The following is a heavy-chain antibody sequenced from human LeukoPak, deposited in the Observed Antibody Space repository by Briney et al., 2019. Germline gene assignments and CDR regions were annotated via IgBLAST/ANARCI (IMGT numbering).Heavy chain of an antibody. CDR2: IYYGGSTSGST. CDR3: ARHPLGGPFFDSSSIY. D-gene: IGHD3/OR15-3a*01. CDR1: GGPIRSYY. Sequence: PSETLSLTCSVSGGPIRSYYWSWLRQPPGKGLEGKGLEWIGYIYYGGSTSGSTNYNPSLKSRVTISVDTSKNQLSLKLNSVTAADTAVYYCARHPLGGPFFDSSSIYWGQGTLVTVSS. J-gene: IGHJ4*02. V-gene: IGHV4-59*01.